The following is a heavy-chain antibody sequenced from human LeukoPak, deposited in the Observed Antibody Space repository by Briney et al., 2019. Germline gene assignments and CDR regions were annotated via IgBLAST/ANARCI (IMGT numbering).Heavy chain of an antibody. CDR2: IYHSGST. CDR3: ARNGNYYDSSGYYSLGC. J-gene: IGHJ4*02. Sequence: SQTLSLTCSVSGYSISSGYYWGWIRQPPGKGLEWIGSIYHSGSTYYTPSLKSRVTMSVDTSKNQFSLRLSSVTAADTAVYYCARNGNYYDSSGYYSLGCWGQGTLVTVSS. D-gene: IGHD3-22*01. CDR1: GYSISSGYY. V-gene: IGHV4-38-2*02.